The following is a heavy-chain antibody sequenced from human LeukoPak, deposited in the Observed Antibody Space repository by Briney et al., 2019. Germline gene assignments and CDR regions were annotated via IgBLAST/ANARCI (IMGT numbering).Heavy chain of an antibody. Sequence: GGSLRLFCAASGFTFSSYAMSGVRGAPGKGREGGSAISGRGGSTYYADSVKGWFTISRDNSKNTPYLKMNSLSAEDTAVYYCAKLSPGMAYYYDSSGYYYFDSWGQGTLVTVSS. CDR1: GFTFSSYA. CDR2: ISGRGGST. CDR3: AKLSPGMAYYYDSSGYYYFDS. J-gene: IGHJ4*02. V-gene: IGHV3-23*01. D-gene: IGHD3-22*01.